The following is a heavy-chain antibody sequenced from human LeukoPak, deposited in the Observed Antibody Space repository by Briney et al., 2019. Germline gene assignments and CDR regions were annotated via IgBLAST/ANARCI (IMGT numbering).Heavy chain of an antibody. CDR1: GVSISSSNSY. D-gene: IGHD6-13*01. V-gene: IGHV4-39*01. CDR3: AIMGLIAPTGTGRDNWFDP. CDR2: IYYSGNT. Sequence: PSETLSLTCTVSGVSISSSNSYWGWIRQPPGKGLEWIGSIYYSGNTYYNASLKSQVSISIDTSKNRFSLKLTSVTAADTAVYYCAIMGLIAPTGTGRDNWFDPWGRGTLVTVSS. J-gene: IGHJ5*02.